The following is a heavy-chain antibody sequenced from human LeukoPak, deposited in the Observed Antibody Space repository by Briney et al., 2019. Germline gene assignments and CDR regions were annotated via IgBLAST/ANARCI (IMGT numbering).Heavy chain of an antibody. J-gene: IGHJ4*02. CDR3: ARAQYYYDSSGYRY. D-gene: IGHD3-22*01. V-gene: IGHV4-34*01. CDR1: GGSFSGYY. Sequence: SETLSLTCAVYGGSFSGYYWSWIRQPPGKGLEWIGEINHSGSTNYNPSLKSRVTISADTSKNQFSLKLSSVTAADTAVYYCARAQYYYDSSGYRYWGQGTLVTVSS. CDR2: INHSGST.